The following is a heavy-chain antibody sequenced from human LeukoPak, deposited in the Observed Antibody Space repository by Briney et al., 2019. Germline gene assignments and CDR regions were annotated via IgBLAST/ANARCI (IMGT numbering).Heavy chain of an antibody. CDR2: ISAYNGNT. Sequence: ASVKVSCKASGYTFTSYGISWVRQAPGQGLEWMGWISAYNGNTNYAQKLQGRVTMTTDTSTSTAYMELRSLRSDDTAVYYCARELRYFDWPTGLDYWGQGTPVTVSS. J-gene: IGHJ4*02. CDR1: GYTFTSYG. V-gene: IGHV1-18*01. D-gene: IGHD3-9*01. CDR3: ARELRYFDWPTGLDY.